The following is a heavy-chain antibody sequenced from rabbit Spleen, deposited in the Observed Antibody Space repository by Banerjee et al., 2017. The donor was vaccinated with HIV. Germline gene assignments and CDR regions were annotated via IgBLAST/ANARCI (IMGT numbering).Heavy chain of an antibody. V-gene: IGHV1S45*01. CDR2: IYLGRSGTT. CDR3: ARGPHYNSVAFSAYGFNL. CDR1: GFTISTNYW. Sequence: QEQLVESGGGLVQPEGSLALTCKASGFTISTNYWICWVRQAPGKGLEWIACIYLGRSGTTWYASWAKGRVTISKTSSTTVTLQMTRLTVADTATYFCARGPHYNSVAFSAYGFNLWGPGTLVTVS. J-gene: IGHJ4*01. D-gene: IGHD6-1*01.